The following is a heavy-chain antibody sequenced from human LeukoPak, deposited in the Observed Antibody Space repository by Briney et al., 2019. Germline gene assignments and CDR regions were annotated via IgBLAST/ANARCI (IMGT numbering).Heavy chain of an antibody. D-gene: IGHD3-22*01. J-gene: IGHJ3*01. CDR2: IYYSGSA. CDR1: GGSISSGDYF. V-gene: IGHV4-30-4*08. CDR3: ARDPHYHDRSGSFV. Sequence: SETLSLTCTVSGGSISSGDYFWRWLRQPPGTGREGVGYIYYSGSAYYNPSLKSRVTISVDTSKNQFSLKLSPVTAADTAVYYCARDPHYHDRSGSFVWGQGTMVTVSS.